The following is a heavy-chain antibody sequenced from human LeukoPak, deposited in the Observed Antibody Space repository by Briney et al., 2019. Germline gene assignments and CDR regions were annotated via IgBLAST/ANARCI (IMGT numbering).Heavy chain of an antibody. CDR3: ARDPSSDYGGNSDWGDYFDY. CDR2: INPNSGGT. Sequence: ASVKVSCKASGYTFTGYYMHWVRQAPGQGLEWMGWINPNSGGTNYAQKFQGWVTMTRDTSISTAYMELSRLRSDDTAVYYCARDPSSDYGGNSDWGDYFDYWGQGTLVTVSS. V-gene: IGHV1-2*04. CDR1: GYTFTGYY. J-gene: IGHJ4*02. D-gene: IGHD4-23*01.